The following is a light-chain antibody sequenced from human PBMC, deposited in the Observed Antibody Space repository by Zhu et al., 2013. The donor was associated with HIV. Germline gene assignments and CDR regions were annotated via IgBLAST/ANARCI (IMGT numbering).Light chain of an antibody. V-gene: IGKV3-15*01. CDR2: GAI. J-gene: IGKJ3*01. CDR1: QSVDSL. CDR3: QRYNNWPFT. Sequence: EIVMTQSPATLSVSPGERVTLSCRASQSVDSLLAWYQQKPGQAPRLLIYGAITRATGIPARFTGSESGTEFTLTISSLQSEDFAVYYCQRYNNWPFTFGPGTKVDIK.